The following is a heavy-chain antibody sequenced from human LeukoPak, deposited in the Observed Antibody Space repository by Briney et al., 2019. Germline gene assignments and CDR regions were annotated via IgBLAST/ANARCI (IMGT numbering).Heavy chain of an antibody. CDR3: ARLSSGSHPNFDY. D-gene: IGHD3-22*01. CDR1: GAPISSYY. V-gene: IGHV4-4*07. Sequence: SETLSLTCTVSGAPISSYYWSWIRQPAGKVLEWIGRIYTSGSTNYNPSLKSRVTVSVDTSKNQFSLKLRSVTAADTAVYYCARLSSGSHPNFDYWGQGTLVTVSS. J-gene: IGHJ4*02. CDR2: IYTSGST.